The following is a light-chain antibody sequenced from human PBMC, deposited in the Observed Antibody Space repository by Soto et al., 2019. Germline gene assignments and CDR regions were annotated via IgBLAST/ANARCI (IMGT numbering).Light chain of an antibody. Sequence: DIQLTQSPSFLSASVGDRVTITCRASQGISSYLAWYQQKPGKVPKVLIYDASSLESGVPSRFSGSGSGTEFTLTISSLQPDDFATYYCQQYNSYWWTFGQGTKVDIK. V-gene: IGKV1-9*01. CDR3: QQYNSYWWT. CDR1: QGISSY. CDR2: DAS. J-gene: IGKJ1*01.